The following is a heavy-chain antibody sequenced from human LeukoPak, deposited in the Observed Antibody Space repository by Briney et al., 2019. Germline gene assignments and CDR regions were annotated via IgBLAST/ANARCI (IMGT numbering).Heavy chain of an antibody. V-gene: IGHV1-3*01. J-gene: IGHJ6*02. CDR1: GYTFTSYG. CDR2: INACNGNR. Sequence: ASVKVSCKAAGYTFTSYGMHWVRQAPGQRREWMGGINACNGNRKYSQKFQGRVTITRDTSASTAYMELSSLRSEDTAVYYCARSVISDVWGQGTTVTVSS. D-gene: IGHD5/OR15-5a*01. CDR3: ARSVISDV.